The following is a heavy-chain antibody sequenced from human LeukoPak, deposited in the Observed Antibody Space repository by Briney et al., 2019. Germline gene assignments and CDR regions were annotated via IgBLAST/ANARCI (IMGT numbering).Heavy chain of an antibody. CDR3: ARLNSIAVAGTVDY. Sequence: GGSLRLSCAASGFTFDDYGMSWVRQAPGKGLEWVSGINWNGGSTGYADSVKGRFTISRDNAKNSLHLQMNSLRAEDTALYYCARLNSIAVAGTVDYWGQGTLVTVSS. CDR2: INWNGGST. V-gene: IGHV3-20*04. D-gene: IGHD6-19*01. J-gene: IGHJ4*02. CDR1: GFTFDDYG.